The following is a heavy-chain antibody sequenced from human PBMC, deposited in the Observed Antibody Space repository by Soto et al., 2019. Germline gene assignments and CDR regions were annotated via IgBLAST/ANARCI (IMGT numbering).Heavy chain of an antibody. CDR3: ANIDSVPDDAFDI. Sequence: LSLTCAVYGGSFSGYYWSWIRQPPGKGLEWIGEINHSGSTNYNPSLKSRVTISVDTSKNQFSLKLSSVTAADTAVYSCANIDSVPDDAFDIWGQGTMVTVSS. CDR1: GGSFSGYY. J-gene: IGHJ3*02. V-gene: IGHV4-34*01. CDR2: INHSGST. D-gene: IGHD2-15*01.